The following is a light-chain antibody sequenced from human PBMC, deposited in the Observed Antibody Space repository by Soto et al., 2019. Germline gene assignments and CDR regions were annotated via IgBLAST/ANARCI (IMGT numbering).Light chain of an antibody. CDR2: GAS. CDR1: QSVSRNF. V-gene: IGKV3-20*01. CDR3: QQYGSIPRT. J-gene: IGKJ1*01. Sequence: EIVLTQSPGTLSLSPGERATLSCRVSQSVSRNFLAWYQQKPGQAPRLLIYGASNRATGIPDRFSGSGSGTDFTLTISRLEPEDFEVYYCQQYGSIPRTFGQGTKVDIK.